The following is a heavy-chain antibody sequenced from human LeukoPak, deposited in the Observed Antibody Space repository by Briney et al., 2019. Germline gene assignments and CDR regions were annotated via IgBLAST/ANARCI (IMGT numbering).Heavy chain of an antibody. J-gene: IGHJ4*02. CDR3: AKWEGPCSSIRCHIDY. CDR1: GFSFSDYY. D-gene: IGHD2-2*02. Sequence: PGGSLRLSCAASGFSFSDYYMSWVRQAPGKGLEWVAFVRSDESKKYYADSVKGRFTISRDNSKNTLYLQMNSLRAEDTAVYYCAKWEGPCSSIRCHIDYWGQGTLVTVSS. V-gene: IGHV3-30*02. CDR2: VRSDESKK.